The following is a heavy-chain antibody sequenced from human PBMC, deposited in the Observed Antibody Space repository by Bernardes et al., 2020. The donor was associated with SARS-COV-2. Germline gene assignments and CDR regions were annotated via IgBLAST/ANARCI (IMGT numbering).Heavy chain of an antibody. CDR1: GFTFNTYS. CDR2: FGNSSSSI. D-gene: IGHD2-15*01. Sequence: GGSLRLSCAATGFTFNTYSMNWVRQAPGKGLEWVSYFGNSSSSIYYADSVKGRFTISRDNAKNSLYLQMNSLRDEDTAVYYCARGSLIVVEAAATHYYYSGMDVWGRGTTVTVSS. J-gene: IGHJ6*02. V-gene: IGHV3-48*02. CDR3: ARGSLIVVEAAATHYYYSGMDV.